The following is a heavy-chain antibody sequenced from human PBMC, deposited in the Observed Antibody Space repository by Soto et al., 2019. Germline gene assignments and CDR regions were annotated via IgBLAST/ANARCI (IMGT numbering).Heavy chain of an antibody. CDR2: FWADGRSN. CDR1: GFTFSSYG. J-gene: IGHJ4*02. V-gene: IGHV3-33*01. CDR3: ARDLSFGSLDFDY. D-gene: IGHD3-16*01. Sequence: PGGSLRLSSAASGFTFSSYGMHWVRQAPGKGLEWVGDFWADGRSNYYADSVKGRFTISRDNSKNTVFLQMNSLRAEDTAVYYCARDLSFGSLDFDYWGRGTLVTVSS.